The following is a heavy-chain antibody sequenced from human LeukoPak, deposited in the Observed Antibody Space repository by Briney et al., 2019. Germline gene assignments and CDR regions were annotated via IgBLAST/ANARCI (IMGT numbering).Heavy chain of an antibody. Sequence: PSEPLSLTCAVSGGSISSSNWWSWVRQPPGKGLEWIGEIYHSGSTNYNPSLKSRVTISVDKSKKQFSLKLSSVTAADTAVYYCASQRADSSSWLKGVDYWGQGTLVTVSS. CDR1: GGSISSSNW. V-gene: IGHV4-4*02. D-gene: IGHD6-13*01. CDR2: IYHSGST. J-gene: IGHJ4*02. CDR3: ASQRADSSSWLKGVDY.